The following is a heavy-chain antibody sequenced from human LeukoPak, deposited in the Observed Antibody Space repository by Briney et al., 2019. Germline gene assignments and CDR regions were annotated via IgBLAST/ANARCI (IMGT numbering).Heavy chain of an antibody. CDR3: ARASRPDYEYRVLQIDY. Sequence: GASVKVSCKASGYTFTGYYMHWVRQAPGQGLEWMGWINPNSGGTNYAQKFQGRVTMTRDTSISTAYMELSRLRSDDTAVYYCARASRPDYEYRVLQIDYWGQGTLVTVSS. D-gene: IGHD4-17*01. J-gene: IGHJ4*02. CDR1: GYTFTGYY. V-gene: IGHV1-2*02. CDR2: INPNSGGT.